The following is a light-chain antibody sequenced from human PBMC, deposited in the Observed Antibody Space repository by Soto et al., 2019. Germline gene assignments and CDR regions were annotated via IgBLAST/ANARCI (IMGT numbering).Light chain of an antibody. CDR2: DAS. CDR1: QSVSSY. CDR3: QQRSNWPPLT. V-gene: IGKV3-11*01. J-gene: IGKJ4*01. Sequence: EIVLTQSPATLSLSPGERATLSCRASQSVSSYLAWYQQKPGKAPRLLIYDASNRATGIPARFSGSGSGTEFTLTISSLEPEDFAVYYCQQRSNWPPLTFGGGTKVEIK.